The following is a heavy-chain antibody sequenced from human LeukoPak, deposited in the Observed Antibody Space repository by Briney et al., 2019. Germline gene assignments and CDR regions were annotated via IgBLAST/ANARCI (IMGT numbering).Heavy chain of an antibody. D-gene: IGHD5-18*01. CDR1: GGTFSSYA. CDR2: TIPILGIA. J-gene: IGHJ4*02. Sequence: ASVKVSCKSSGGTFSSYAISWVRQAPGQGLEWMGRTIPILGIANYAQKFQGRVTITADKSTSTAYMELSSLRSEDTAVYYCARDLGDTAMTLPPFDYWGQGTLVTVSS. V-gene: IGHV1-69*04. CDR3: ARDLGDTAMTLPPFDY.